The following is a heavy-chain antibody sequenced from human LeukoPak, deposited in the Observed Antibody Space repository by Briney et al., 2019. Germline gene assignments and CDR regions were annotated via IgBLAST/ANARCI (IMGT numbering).Heavy chain of an antibody. CDR3: ARASTVTDYFDY. CDR1: GFTFSSYW. V-gene: IGHV3-74*01. CDR2: INSDGSST. D-gene: IGHD4-17*01. J-gene: IGHJ4*02. Sequence: GGSLRLSCAASGFTFSSYWMHWVRQAPGKGLVWVSRINSDGSSTSYADSVKGRSTISRDNAKNTLYLQMNSLRAEDTAVYYCARASTVTDYFDYWGQGTLVTVSS.